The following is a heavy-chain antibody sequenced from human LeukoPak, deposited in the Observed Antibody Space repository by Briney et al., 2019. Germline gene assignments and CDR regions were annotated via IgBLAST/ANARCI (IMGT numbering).Heavy chain of an antibody. CDR3: ARTLSEFSYDSSGYSFDY. D-gene: IGHD3-22*01. CDR1: GGSISSYY. CDR2: INHSGST. J-gene: IGHJ4*02. V-gene: IGHV4-34*01. Sequence: SETLSLTCTVSGGSISSYYWSWIRQPPGKGLEWIGEINHSGSTNYNPSLKSRVTISVDTSKNQFSLKLSSVTAADTAVYYCARTLSEFSYDSSGYSFDYWGQGTLVTVSS.